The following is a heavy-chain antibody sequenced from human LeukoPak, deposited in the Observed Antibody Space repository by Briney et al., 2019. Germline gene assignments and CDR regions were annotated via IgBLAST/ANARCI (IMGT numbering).Heavy chain of an antibody. Sequence: GGSLRLSCAASGFTFSSYAMHWVRQAPGKGLEWVAVISYDGSNKYYADSVKGRFTISRDNSKNTLYLQMNSLRAEDTAVYYCAREGGDGYNLRGAFDIWGQGTMVTVSS. V-gene: IGHV3-30-3*01. D-gene: IGHD5-24*01. CDR2: ISYDGSNK. CDR1: GFTFSSYA. J-gene: IGHJ3*02. CDR3: AREGGDGYNLRGAFDI.